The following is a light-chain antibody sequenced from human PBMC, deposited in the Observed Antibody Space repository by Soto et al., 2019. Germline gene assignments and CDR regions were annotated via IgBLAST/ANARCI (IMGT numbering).Light chain of an antibody. CDR2: LNS. CDR1: QSLLHTNGYNS. Sequence: DIVMTQSPLSLPVTPGEPASISCRSSQSLLHTNGYNSLAWYLQKPGQSPKLLISLNSNQASCVPDKVSGSASDTDFTLKISREETEDVGDYYFMQAIPTPLTFGQGTRLESK. CDR3: MQAIPTPLT. J-gene: IGKJ5*01. V-gene: IGKV2-28*01.